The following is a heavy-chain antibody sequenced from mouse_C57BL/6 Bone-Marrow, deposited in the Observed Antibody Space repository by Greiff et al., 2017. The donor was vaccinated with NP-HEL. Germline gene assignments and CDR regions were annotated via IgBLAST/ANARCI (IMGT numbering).Heavy chain of an antibody. D-gene: IGHD1-1*01. CDR1: GYTFTSHW. CDR3: ARARTSSHLYGSSYDWYFDV. J-gene: IGHJ1*03. V-gene: IGHV1-56*01. CDR2: IFPGSGST. Sequence: QVQLKQSGPELVRPGASVKISCKAPGYTFTSHWMQWVRQRPGQGLEWIGEIFPGSGSTYYNEKFKGKATLTVDTSSSTAYMQLSSLTSEDSAVYFCARARTSSHLYGSSYDWYFDVWGTGTTVTVSS.